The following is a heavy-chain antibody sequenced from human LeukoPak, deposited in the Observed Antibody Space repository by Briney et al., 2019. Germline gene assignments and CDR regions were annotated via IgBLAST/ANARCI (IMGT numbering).Heavy chain of an antibody. V-gene: IGHV1-18*01. CDR3: ARDNTQNTMVRGVIMFDY. CDR2: ISAYNGNT. Sequence: ASVKVSCKASGYTFTSYGISWVRQAPGQGLEWMGWISAYNGNTNYAQKLQGRVTTTTDTSTSTAYMELRSLRSDDTAVYYCARDNTQNTMVRGVIMFDYWGQGTLVTVSS. D-gene: IGHD3-10*01. J-gene: IGHJ4*02. CDR1: GYTFTSYG.